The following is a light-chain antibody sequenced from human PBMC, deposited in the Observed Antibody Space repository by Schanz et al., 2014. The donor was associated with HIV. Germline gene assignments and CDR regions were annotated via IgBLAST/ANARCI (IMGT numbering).Light chain of an antibody. V-gene: IGKV3-20*01. CDR2: ATS. CDR1: QSVRSTH. CDR3: QQYGSSPLT. Sequence: VLTQSPGTLSLSPGEGAALSCRASQSVRSTHLAWYQQRPGQAPRLLIYATSSRATGVPDRFSGSGSGTDFTLTISRLEPEDFAVYYCQQYGSSPLTFGGGTKVEIK. J-gene: IGKJ4*01.